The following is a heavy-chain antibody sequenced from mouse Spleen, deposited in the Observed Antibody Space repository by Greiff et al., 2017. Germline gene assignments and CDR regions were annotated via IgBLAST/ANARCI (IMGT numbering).Heavy chain of an antibody. CDR1: GYTFTSYW. Sequence: VQLQQSGTVLARPGASVKMSCKTSGYTFTSYWMHWVKQRPGQGLEWIGAIYPGNSDTSYNQKFKGKAELTAVTSASTAYMELSSLTNEDSAVYYCTRSDGSYYYAMDYWGQGTSVTVSS. V-gene: IGHV1-5*01. CDR3: TRSDGSYYYAMDY. CDR2: IYPGNSDT. D-gene: IGHD1-1*01. J-gene: IGHJ4*01.